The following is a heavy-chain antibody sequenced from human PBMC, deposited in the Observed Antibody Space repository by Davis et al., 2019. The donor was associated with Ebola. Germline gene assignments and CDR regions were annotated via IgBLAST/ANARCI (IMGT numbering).Heavy chain of an antibody. D-gene: IGHD1-26*01. Sequence: SETLSLTCTVSGGSISSYYWSWIRQPPGKGLEWIGYIYHSGSTYYNPSLKSRVTISVDRSKNQFSLKLSSVTAADTAVYYCARGVGATTGWFDPWGQGTLVTVSS. V-gene: IGHV4-59*12. CDR3: ARGVGATTGWFDP. CDR2: IYHSGST. J-gene: IGHJ5*02. CDR1: GGSISSYY.